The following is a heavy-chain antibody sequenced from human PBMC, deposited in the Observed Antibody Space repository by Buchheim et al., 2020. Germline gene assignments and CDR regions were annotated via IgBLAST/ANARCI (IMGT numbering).Heavy chain of an antibody. D-gene: IGHD5-12*01. CDR2: ISSGGQYI. V-gene: IGHV3-21*01. CDR3: TRDQSDDTSGYYYFDS. J-gene: IGHJ4*02. CDR1: AFSFSTYS. Sequence: EVHLVESGGGLVKPGGSLRLSCAASAFSFSTYSMNWVRQALGKGLEWVASISSGGQYIYYRDSVKGRFTISRDNAKNLVFLQMDGLRAEDTAMYFCTRDQSDDTSGYYYFDSWGPGTL.